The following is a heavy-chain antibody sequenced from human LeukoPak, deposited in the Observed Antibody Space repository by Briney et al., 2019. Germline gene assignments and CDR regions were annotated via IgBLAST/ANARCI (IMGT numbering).Heavy chain of an antibody. D-gene: IGHD4-17*01. CDR2: IYPGDSDT. Sequence: PGESLKISCQGSGYSFTSYWIGWVRQMPGKGLEWMGIIYPGDSDTRYSPSFQGQVTISADKSISTAYLQWSSLKAPDTAMYYCARYGDLSYYYYGMDVWGKGTTVTVSS. CDR1: GYSFTSYW. CDR3: ARYGDLSYYYYGMDV. V-gene: IGHV5-51*01. J-gene: IGHJ6*04.